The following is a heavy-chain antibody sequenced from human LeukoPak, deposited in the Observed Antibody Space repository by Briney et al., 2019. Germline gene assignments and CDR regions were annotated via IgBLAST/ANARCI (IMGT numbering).Heavy chain of an antibody. D-gene: IGHD3-10*01. V-gene: IGHV4-30-2*01. J-gene: IGHJ4*02. CDR3: ARGSMVSYYFDY. Sequence: SETLSLTSALSRGSISRGGYSGSWIRQPPRRCLEWIGYIYHSGSTYYHPSLKSRVTISVDRSKNQFSLKLSSVTAADTAVYYCARGSMVSYYFDYWGQGTLVTVSS. CDR2: IYHSGST. CDR1: RGSISRGGYS.